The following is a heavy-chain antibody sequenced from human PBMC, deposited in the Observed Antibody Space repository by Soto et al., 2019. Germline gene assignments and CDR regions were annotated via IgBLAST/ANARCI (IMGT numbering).Heavy chain of an antibody. Sequence: GASVKVSCKASGYTFTTLSMHWVRQAPGQSLEWMGYINAGSGYTKYSQNFQGRVTITRDTLASTAYMELSSLRSEDTAVYYCASQYGGDYYSENYWDQRTLVTVSS. D-gene: IGHD2-21*02. CDR2: INAGSGYT. CDR1: GYTFTTLS. J-gene: IGHJ4*02. V-gene: IGHV1-3*01. CDR3: ASQYGGDYYSENY.